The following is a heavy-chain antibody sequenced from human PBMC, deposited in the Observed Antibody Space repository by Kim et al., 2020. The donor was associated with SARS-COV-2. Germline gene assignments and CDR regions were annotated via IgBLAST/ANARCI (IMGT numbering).Heavy chain of an antibody. Sequence: SVKVSCKASGDTFNNYAITWVRQAPGQVLEWMGRIIPILDMTHYAQKFQGRVAISGDKSTGTAYMELSSLRSEDTAVYHCATSTLGSSYYYGMDVWGQGTTVTVSS. CDR3: ATSTLGSSYYYGMDV. CDR1: GDTFNNYA. V-gene: IGHV1-69*04. CDR2: IIPILDMT. D-gene: IGHD6-6*01. J-gene: IGHJ6*02.